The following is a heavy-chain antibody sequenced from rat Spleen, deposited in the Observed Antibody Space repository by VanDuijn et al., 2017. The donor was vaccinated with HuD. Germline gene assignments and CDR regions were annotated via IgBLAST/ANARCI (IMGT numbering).Heavy chain of an antibody. CDR1: GFTFSIYG. D-gene: IGHD4-3*01. CDR2: IIPSGCST. V-gene: IGHV5-19*01. Sequence: EVQLVESGGALVQPGRSLKLSCAASGFTFSIYGMHWIRQAPTKGLEWVASIIPSGCSTYYRDSVKGRFTISRDNAKSTLYLQMDSLRSEDTATYYCARHGWGYGVMDAWGQGASVTVSS. J-gene: IGHJ4*01. CDR3: ARHGWGYGVMDA.